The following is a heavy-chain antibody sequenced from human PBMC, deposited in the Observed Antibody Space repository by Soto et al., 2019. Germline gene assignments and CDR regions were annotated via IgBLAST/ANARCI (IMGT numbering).Heavy chain of an antibody. J-gene: IGHJ4*02. CDR2: VSYDASQK. CDR1: GFTFSDYA. Sequence: QVQLVESGGGVVQPGRSLRLSCAASGFTFSDYAMHWVRQAPGKGLEWVAVVSYDASQKYYPDSVRGRFTISRDNTKNTHFLQMNSLRGEDTALYYCARADSSSWHNFDYWGQGTLVTGSS. V-gene: IGHV3-30-3*01. D-gene: IGHD6-13*01. CDR3: ARADSSSWHNFDY.